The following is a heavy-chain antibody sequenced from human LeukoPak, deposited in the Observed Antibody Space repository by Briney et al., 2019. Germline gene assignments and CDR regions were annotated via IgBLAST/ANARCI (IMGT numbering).Heavy chain of an antibody. Sequence: GGSLRLSCTASGFTFGDYAMSWVRQAPGKGLEWVGFIRSKAYGGTTEYAASVKGRFTISRDDSKSIAYLQMNSLKTEDTAVYYCTRSFYYDTPFDYWGQGTLVTVSS. CDR2: IRSKAYGGTT. D-gene: IGHD3-22*01. CDR3: TRSFYYDTPFDY. J-gene: IGHJ4*02. CDR1: GFTFGDYA. V-gene: IGHV3-49*04.